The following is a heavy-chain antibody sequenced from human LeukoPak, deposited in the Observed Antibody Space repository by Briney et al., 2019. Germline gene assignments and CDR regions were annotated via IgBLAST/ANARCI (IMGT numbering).Heavy chain of an antibody. Sequence: SETLSLTCTVSGGSISSSSYYWGWIRQPPGKGLEWSGSIYYSGSAYYNPSLKSRVTISVDTSKNQFSLKLSSVTAADTAVYYCARESYMITFGGVIVIGYYFDYWGQGTLVTVSS. D-gene: IGHD3-16*02. CDR1: GGSISSSSYY. V-gene: IGHV4-39*02. CDR3: ARESYMITFGGVIVIGYYFDY. J-gene: IGHJ4*02. CDR2: IYYSGSA.